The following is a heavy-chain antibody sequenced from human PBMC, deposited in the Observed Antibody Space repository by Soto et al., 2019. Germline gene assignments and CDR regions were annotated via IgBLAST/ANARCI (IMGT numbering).Heavy chain of an antibody. CDR3: ARRGSSWFFDY. CDR2: IVVGSGNT. J-gene: IGHJ4*02. Sequence: SVKVSCKASGFTFPSSAVQWVRQARGQRLEWIGWIVVGSGNTNSAQKFQERVTFTRDMSTSTVYMELSSLKFEDTAVYYCARRGSSWFFDYWGQGTLVTVSS. D-gene: IGHD6-13*01. CDR1: GFTFPSSA. V-gene: IGHV1-58*01.